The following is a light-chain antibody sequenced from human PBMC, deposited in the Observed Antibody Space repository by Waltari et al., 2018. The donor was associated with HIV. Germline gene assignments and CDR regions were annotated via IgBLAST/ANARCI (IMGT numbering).Light chain of an antibody. CDR2: GNS. CDR3: QSYDSSLSGRGV. J-gene: IGLJ1*01. Sequence: QSVLTQPPSVSGAPGHRVTIPCPGSSSNIGAGYDVPCYQQPPGTAPKLLIYGNSNRPSGVPDRFSGSKSGTSASLAITGLQAEDEADYYCQSYDSSLSGRGVFGTGTKVTVL. CDR1: SSNIGAGYD. V-gene: IGLV1-40*01.